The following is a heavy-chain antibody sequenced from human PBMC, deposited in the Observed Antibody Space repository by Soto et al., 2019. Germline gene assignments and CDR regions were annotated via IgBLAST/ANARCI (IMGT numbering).Heavy chain of an antibody. V-gene: IGHV3-33*01. D-gene: IGHD3-22*01. CDR3: AMVRYDSSGCLYFDY. CDR1: GFTFSSYG. Sequence: QVQLVESGGGVVQPGRSLRLSCAASGFTFSSYGMHWVRQAPGKGLEWVAVIWYDGSNKYYADSVKGRFTISRDNSKNTLYLQMNSLRAEDTAVYYRAMVRYDSSGCLYFDYWGQGNLVTYSS. CDR2: IWYDGSNK. J-gene: IGHJ4*02.